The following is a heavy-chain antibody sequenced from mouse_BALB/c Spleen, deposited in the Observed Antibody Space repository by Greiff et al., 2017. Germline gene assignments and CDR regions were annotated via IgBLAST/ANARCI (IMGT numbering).Heavy chain of an antibody. CDR1: GFSLTSYG. J-gene: IGHJ3*01. CDR2: IWAGGST. D-gene: IGHD4-1*01. Sequence: VKLVESGPGLVAPSQSLSITCTVSGFSLTSYGVHWVRQPPGKGLEWLGVIWAGGSTNYNSTLMSRLSISKVNSKSQVFLKMISLQTDDTAMYYSASPGSQFAYWGQGTLVTVSA. V-gene: IGHV2-9*02. CDR3: ASPGSQFAY.